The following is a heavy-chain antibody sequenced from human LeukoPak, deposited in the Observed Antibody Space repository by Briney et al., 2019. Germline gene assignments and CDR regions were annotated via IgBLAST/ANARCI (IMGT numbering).Heavy chain of an antibody. D-gene: IGHD6-13*01. V-gene: IGHV2-5*01. CDR1: GFSLSTTGVG. CDR2: IYWNDEK. CDR3: AHIGDSSSVRFDP. J-gene: IGHJ5*02. Sequence: SGPTLVKPTQTLTLTCTFSGFSLSTTGVGVGWIRQPPGKALEWVTLIYWNDEKRYSPSLKSRLTITEDTSENQVVLTMTDMDPLDTATYYCAHIGDSSSVRFDPWGQGTRVTVAS.